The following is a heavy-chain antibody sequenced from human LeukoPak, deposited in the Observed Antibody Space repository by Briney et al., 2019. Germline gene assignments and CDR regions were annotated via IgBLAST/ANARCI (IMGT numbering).Heavy chain of an antibody. V-gene: IGHV3-30-3*01. CDR1: GFTFSSYA. Sequence: GGSLRLSCAASGFTFSSYAMHWVRQAPCKGLEWVAVISYDGSNKYYADSVKGRFTISRDNSKNTLYLQMNSLRAEDTAVYYCARGVTTVEIDYWGQGTLVTVSS. CDR3: ARGVTTVEIDY. CDR2: ISYDGSNK. D-gene: IGHD4-23*01. J-gene: IGHJ4*02.